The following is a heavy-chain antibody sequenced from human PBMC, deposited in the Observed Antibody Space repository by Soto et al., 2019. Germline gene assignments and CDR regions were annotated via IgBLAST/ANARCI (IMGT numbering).Heavy chain of an antibody. J-gene: IGHJ4*02. Sequence: GGSLRLSCAASGFTFSSYAMSWVRQAPGKGLEWVSAISGSGGSTYYADSVKGRFTISRDNSKNTLYLQMNSLRAEDTAVYYCGNNLELDPFDYWGQGTLVTVSS. CDR3: GNNLELDPFDY. CDR2: ISGSGGST. CDR1: GFTFSSYA. D-gene: IGHD1-1*01. V-gene: IGHV3-23*01.